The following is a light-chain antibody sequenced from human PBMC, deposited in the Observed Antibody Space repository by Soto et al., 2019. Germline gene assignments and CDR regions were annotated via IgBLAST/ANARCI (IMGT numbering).Light chain of an antibody. Sequence: ALTQPPSASGSPGQSVAISCTGTSSDVGAYNYVAWYQQHPGKVPKLMIYEVSKRPSGVPDRFSGSKSGNTASLTVSGLQADDEADYYCSSYAGSDVFVFGTGTKVTVL. CDR1: SSDVGAYNY. J-gene: IGLJ1*01. CDR3: SSYAGSDVFV. CDR2: EVS. V-gene: IGLV2-8*01.